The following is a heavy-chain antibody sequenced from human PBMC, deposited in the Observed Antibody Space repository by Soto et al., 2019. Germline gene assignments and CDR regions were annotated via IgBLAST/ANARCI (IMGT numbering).Heavy chain of an antibody. CDR2: IYYSGST. D-gene: IGHD6-13*01. J-gene: IGHJ4*02. Sequence: QVQLQESGPGLVKPSQTLSLTCTVSGGSISSGGYYWSWIRQHPGKGLEWIGYIYYSGSTYYNPSLKSRVTRSVDTSKNQFSLKLSSVTAADTAVYYCARVRGGYSSSWIDYWGQGTLVTVSS. V-gene: IGHV4-31*03. CDR1: GGSISSGGYY. CDR3: ARVRGGYSSSWIDY.